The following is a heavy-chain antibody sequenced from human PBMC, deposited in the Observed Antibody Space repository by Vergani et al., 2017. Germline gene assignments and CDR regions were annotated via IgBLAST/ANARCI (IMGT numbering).Heavy chain of an antibody. J-gene: IGHJ5*02. D-gene: IGHD2-2*01. CDR2: IYTSGST. CDR3: AREVPFDIVVVPAAKAWFDP. Sequence: QVQLQESGPGLVKPSETLSLTCTVSGGSISSYYWSWIRQPAGKGLEWIGRIYTSGSTNCNPSLKSRVTMSVDTSKNQFSLKLSSVTAADTAVYYCAREVPFDIVVVPAAKAWFDPWGQGTLVTVSS. CDR1: GGSISSYY. V-gene: IGHV4-4*07.